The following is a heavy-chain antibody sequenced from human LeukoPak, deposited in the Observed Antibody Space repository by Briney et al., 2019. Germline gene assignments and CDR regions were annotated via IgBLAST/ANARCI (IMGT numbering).Heavy chain of an antibody. CDR1: GGTFSSYA. J-gene: IGHJ5*02. CDR2: IIPIFGTA. V-gene: IGHV1-69*05. D-gene: IGHD4-11*01. Sequence: GASVKVSCKASGGTFSSYAISWVRQAPGQGLEWMGGIIPIFGTANYAQKFQGRVTITTDESTSTAYMELSSLRSEDTAVYYCARVGPDDYSNDYNWFDPWGQGTLVTVSP. CDR3: ARVGPDDYSNDYNWFDP.